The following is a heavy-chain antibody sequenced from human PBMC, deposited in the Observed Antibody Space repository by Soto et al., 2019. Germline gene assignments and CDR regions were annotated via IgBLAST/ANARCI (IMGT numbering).Heavy chain of an antibody. CDR1: GYTFTSYA. J-gene: IGHJ4*02. V-gene: IGHV1-3*01. CDR3: ARVFCNGTSCYVFDY. CDR2: INAGNGNT. D-gene: IGHD2-2*01. Sequence: ASVKVSCKASGYTFTSYAMHWVRQAPGQRLEWMGWINAGNGNTKYSQKFQGRVTITRDTSASTAYMELSSLKSEDTAVYYCARVFCNGTSCYVFDYWGQGTLVTVSS.